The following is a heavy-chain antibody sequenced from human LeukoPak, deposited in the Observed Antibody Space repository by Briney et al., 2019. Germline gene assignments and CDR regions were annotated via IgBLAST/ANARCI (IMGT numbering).Heavy chain of an antibody. CDR3: ARSRSPYYFDY. J-gene: IGHJ4*02. CDR2: IYYSGST. CDR1: GGSISSYY. Sequence: SETLSLTCTVSGGSISSYYWSWIRQPPGKGLEWIGYIYYSGSTNYNPSLKSRVTISVDTSKNQFSLKLSSVTAADTAVYYCARSRSPYYFDYWGQGTLVTVSS. V-gene: IGHV4-59*01.